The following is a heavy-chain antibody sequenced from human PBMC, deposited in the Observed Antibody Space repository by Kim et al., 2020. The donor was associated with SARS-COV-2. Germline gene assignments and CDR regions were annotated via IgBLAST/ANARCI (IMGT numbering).Heavy chain of an antibody. Sequence: GGSLRLSCAASGFTFSSYGMHWVRQAPGKGLEWVAVIWYDGSNKYYADSVKGRFTISRDNSKNTLYLQMNSLRAEDTAVYYCARDTAPRYFDRWGRGTLVTVSS. V-gene: IGHV3-33*01. CDR2: IWYDGSNK. CDR3: ARDTAPRYFDR. D-gene: IGHD5-18*01. J-gene: IGHJ2*01. CDR1: GFTFSSYG.